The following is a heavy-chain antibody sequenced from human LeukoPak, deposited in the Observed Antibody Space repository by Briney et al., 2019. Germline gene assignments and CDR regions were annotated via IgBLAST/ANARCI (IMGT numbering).Heavy chain of an antibody. CDR1: GYTFSGYY. V-gene: IGHV1-2*02. J-gene: IGHJ4*02. CDR3: ARAPYDFWSGYYSLFDY. CDR2: INPNSGGT. Sequence: ASVKVSCKASGYTFSGYYMHWMRQAPGQRLEWMGWINPNSGGTNYAQNFQGRVTITRDTSISTAYMELSRLRSDDTAVYYCARAPYDFWSGYYSLFDYWGQGTLVTVSS. D-gene: IGHD3-3*01.